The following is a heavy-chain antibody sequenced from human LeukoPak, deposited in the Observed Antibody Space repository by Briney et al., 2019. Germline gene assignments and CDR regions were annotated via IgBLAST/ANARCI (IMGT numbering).Heavy chain of an antibody. J-gene: IGHJ6*03. CDR3: ARVVRAKGASYYYYYMDV. D-gene: IGHD3-10*01. V-gene: IGHV4-39*07. Sequence: SETLSLTCTVSGGSISSSGYYWGWIRQPPGRGLEWIGSIYYSGSTYYNPSLKSRVTISVDTSKNQFSLKLSSVTAADTAVYYCARVVRAKGASYYYYYMDVRGKGTTVTISS. CDR2: IYYSGST. CDR1: GGSISSSGYY.